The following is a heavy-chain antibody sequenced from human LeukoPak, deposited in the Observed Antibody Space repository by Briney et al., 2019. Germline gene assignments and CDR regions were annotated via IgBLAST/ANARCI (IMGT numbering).Heavy chain of an antibody. CDR1: GYTFTSYG. V-gene: IGHV1-18*01. D-gene: IGHD2-2*02. Sequence: GASAKVSCKASGYTFTSYGIGWVRQAPGQGLEWMGWISAYNGNTNYAQKLQGRVTMTTDTSTSTAYMELRSLRSDDTAVYYCARARRARLGYCSSTSCYSFPDYWGQGTLVTVSS. CDR3: ARARRARLGYCSSTSCYSFPDY. CDR2: ISAYNGNT. J-gene: IGHJ4*02.